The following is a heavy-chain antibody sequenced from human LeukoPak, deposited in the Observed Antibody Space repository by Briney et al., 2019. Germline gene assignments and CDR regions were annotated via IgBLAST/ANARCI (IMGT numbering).Heavy chain of an antibody. CDR2: INPSGGST. D-gene: IGHD5-24*01. CDR1: GYTFPIYY. Sequence: VSVTVSFKSSGYTFPIYYMHWVRQAPGQGLEWMGIINPSGGSTSYAQKFQGRVTITRDTSTSTVYMELSSMRSEDTAVYYCARVGIDGYNPYNWFDHWGQGTLVTVSS. J-gene: IGHJ5*02. V-gene: IGHV1-46*01. CDR3: ARVGIDGYNPYNWFDH.